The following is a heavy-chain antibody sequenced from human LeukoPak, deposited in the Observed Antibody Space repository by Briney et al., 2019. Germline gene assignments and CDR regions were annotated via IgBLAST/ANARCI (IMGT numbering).Heavy chain of an antibody. CDR3: AKDQYWFEYLDY. D-gene: IGHD3-22*01. V-gene: IGHV3-30*18. Sequence: PGGSLRLSCAASGFTFSSYGMHWVRQAPGKGLEWVAVISYDGSNKYYADSVKGRFTISRDNSKNTLYLQMNSLRAEDTAVYYCAKDQYWFEYLDYWGQATLVTVSS. J-gene: IGHJ4*02. CDR2: ISYDGSNK. CDR1: GFTFSSYG.